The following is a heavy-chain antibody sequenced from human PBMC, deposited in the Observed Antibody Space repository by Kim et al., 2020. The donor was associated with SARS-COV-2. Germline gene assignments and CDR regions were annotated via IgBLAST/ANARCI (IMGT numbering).Heavy chain of an antibody. CDR3: ARDHTQLLFFDY. Sequence: GGSLRLSCAASGFTFSSYAMHWVRQAPGKGLEWVAVISYDGSNKYYADSVKGRFTISRDNSKNTLYLQMNSLRAEDTAVYYCARDHTQLLFFDYWGQGTLVTVSS. D-gene: IGHD2-2*01. CDR2: ISYDGSNK. V-gene: IGHV3-30-3*01. J-gene: IGHJ4*02. CDR1: GFTFSSYA.